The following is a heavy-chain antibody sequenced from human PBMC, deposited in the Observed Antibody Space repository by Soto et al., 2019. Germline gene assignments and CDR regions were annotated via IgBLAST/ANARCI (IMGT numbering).Heavy chain of an antibody. CDR1: GYTFTGYY. CDR2: INPNSGGT. D-gene: IGHD3-22*01. CDR3: ARGREYYDSSGYKWGFQH. J-gene: IGHJ1*01. Sequence: QVQLVQSGAEVKKPGASVKVSCKASGYTFTGYYMHWVRQAPGQGLEWMGWINPNSGGTNYAQKFQGWVTMTRDTSISTDYMELSRLRSDDTAVYYCARGREYYDSSGYKWGFQHWGQGTLVTVSS. V-gene: IGHV1-2*04.